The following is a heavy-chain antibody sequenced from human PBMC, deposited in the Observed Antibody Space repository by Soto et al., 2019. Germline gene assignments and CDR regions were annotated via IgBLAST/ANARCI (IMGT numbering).Heavy chain of an antibody. Sequence: VQLVQSGAEVKKPGASVKVSCKASGYTFTSYGISWVRQAPGQGLEWMGWISAYNGNTNYAQKLQGRVTMTTDTSTSTAYMELRSLRSDDTAVYYCARDQRPGIAVAQTSEYFDYWGQGTLVTVSS. CDR2: ISAYNGNT. J-gene: IGHJ4*02. V-gene: IGHV1-18*01. CDR3: ARDQRPGIAVAQTSEYFDY. D-gene: IGHD6-19*01. CDR1: GYTFTSYG.